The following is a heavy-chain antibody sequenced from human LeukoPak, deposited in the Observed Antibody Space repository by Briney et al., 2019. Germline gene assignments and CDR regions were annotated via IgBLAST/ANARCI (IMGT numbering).Heavy chain of an antibody. Sequence: PGGSLRLTCAASGVTFSSDAMRWVRQAPGKGLEWVSTISGSGGSTYDAGSVKGRFTISRDNSKNTLYLQMNSLRVEDTAVYYCARASITIFGVDPSEDVWGKGTTVTVSS. D-gene: IGHD3-3*01. CDR3: ARASITIFGVDPSEDV. CDR1: GVTFSSDA. J-gene: IGHJ6*04. V-gene: IGHV3-23*01. CDR2: ISGSGGST.